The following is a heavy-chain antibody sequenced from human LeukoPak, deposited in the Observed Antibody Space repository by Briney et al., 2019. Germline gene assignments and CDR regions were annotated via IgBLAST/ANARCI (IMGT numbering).Heavy chain of an antibody. J-gene: IGHJ4*02. D-gene: IGHD2-15*01. Sequence: ASVKVSCKASGYTFTSYGISCVRQAPGQGLEWIAWISAYNCNTNYTQKLQGRVTMTTDTSTSTAYLELRSLRSDDTAVYYCARHDYCSGGSCCPYFDSWGPGTLVTVSS. CDR3: ARHDYCSGGSCCPYFDS. CDR1: GYTFTSYG. CDR2: ISAYNCNT. V-gene: IGHV1-18*01.